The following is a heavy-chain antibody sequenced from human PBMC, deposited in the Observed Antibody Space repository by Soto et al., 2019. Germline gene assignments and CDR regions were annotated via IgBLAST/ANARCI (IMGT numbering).Heavy chain of an antibody. V-gene: IGHV1-69*13. D-gene: IGHD2-21*02. J-gene: IGHJ4*02. CDR3: ARVGRAYCGGDCYLIY. Sequence: SVKVSCKASACTFSSYAISGVRRAPGQVLEWMGGIIPIFGTANYAQKFQGRVTITADESTSTAYMELSSLRSEDTAVYYCARVGRAYCGGDCYLIYWGQGTLVTVSS. CDR2: IIPIFGTA. CDR1: ACTFSSYA.